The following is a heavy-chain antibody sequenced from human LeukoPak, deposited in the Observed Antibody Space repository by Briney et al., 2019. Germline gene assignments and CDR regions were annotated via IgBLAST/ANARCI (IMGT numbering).Heavy chain of an antibody. Sequence: GGSLRLSCAASGFTFSSYSMNWVRQAPGKGLEWVSSISSSSSHIYYADSVKGRFTISRDNAKNSLYLQMNSLRAEDTAVYYCARRGPRGYSYALDYWGQGTLVTVSS. D-gene: IGHD5-18*01. V-gene: IGHV3-21*01. CDR1: GFTFSSYS. CDR2: ISSSSSHI. CDR3: ARRGPRGYSYALDY. J-gene: IGHJ4*02.